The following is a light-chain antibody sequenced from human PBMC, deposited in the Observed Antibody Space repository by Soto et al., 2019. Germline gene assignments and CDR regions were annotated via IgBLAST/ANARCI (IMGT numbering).Light chain of an antibody. CDR2: EVT. Sequence: QSALTQPASVSGSPGQSITISCTGTSGDIGSYNRVSWYQQHPGKAPKLIIYEVTDRPSGVSNRFSGSKSGNTASLTISGPQAEDEAEYYCSSYTNINTRACVFGTGTKGTVL. CDR1: SGDIGSYNR. V-gene: IGLV2-14*01. CDR3: SSYTNINTRACV. J-gene: IGLJ1*01.